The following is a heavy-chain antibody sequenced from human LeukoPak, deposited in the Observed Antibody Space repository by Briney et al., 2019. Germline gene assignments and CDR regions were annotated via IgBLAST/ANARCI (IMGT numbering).Heavy chain of an antibody. J-gene: IGHJ6*03. V-gene: IGHV3-21*01. CDR2: ISRVSTYI. Sequence: GGSLRLSCAASGFTFTDYSMSWVRQAPGKGLEWVSIISRVSTYIYYADSVKGRFTVSRDNAKSSLYLQMTSLRAEDTAVYFCAREGGDGDYYYYMDVWGKGTTVTVSS. D-gene: IGHD2-21*02. CDR1: GFTFTDYS. CDR3: AREGGDGDYYYYMDV.